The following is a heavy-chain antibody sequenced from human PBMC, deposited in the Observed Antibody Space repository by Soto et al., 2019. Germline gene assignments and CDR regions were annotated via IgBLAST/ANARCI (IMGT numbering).Heavy chain of an antibody. Sequence: SETLSLTCTVSGGSISSYYWSWIRQPPGKGLEWIGYIYYSGNTNYNPSLQSRVTISVDTSKNQFSLKLNSVTAADTAVYYCAREYTSSRYWFDPWGQGTLVTVSS. J-gene: IGHJ5*02. CDR2: IYYSGNT. V-gene: IGHV4-59*01. CDR3: AREYTSSRYWFDP. D-gene: IGHD2-2*01. CDR1: GGSISSYY.